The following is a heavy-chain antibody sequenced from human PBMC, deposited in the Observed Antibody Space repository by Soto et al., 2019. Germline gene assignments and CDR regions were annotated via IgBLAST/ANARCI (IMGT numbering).Heavy chain of an antibody. CDR2: ISYDGSNK. CDR3: ARYGSSWPYYYFWSGYYTGYYYYGMDV. CDR1: GFTFSSYA. V-gene: IGHV3-30-3*01. D-gene: IGHD3-3*01. J-gene: IGHJ6*02. Sequence: GGSLRLSCAASGFTFSSYAMHWVRQAPGKGLEWVAVISYDGSNKYYADSVKGRFTISRDNSKNTLYLQMNSLRAEDTAVYYCARYGSSWPYYYFWSGYYTGYYYYGMDVWGQETTVTVS.